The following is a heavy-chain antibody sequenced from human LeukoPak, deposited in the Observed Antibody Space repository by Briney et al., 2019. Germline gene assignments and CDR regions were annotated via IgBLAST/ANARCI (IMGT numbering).Heavy chain of an antibody. CDR2: ISSFSSTI. CDR3: AKTSRTGRDGYMDV. CDR1: GFTFSDYS. D-gene: IGHD1-1*01. V-gene: IGHV3-48*01. J-gene: IGHJ6*03. Sequence: GGSLRLSCAASGFTFSDYSMNWVRQAPGKGLEWVSYISSFSSTIYYADSVKGRFTISRDNAKNSLYLQMNSLRAEDTAVYYCAKTSRTGRDGYMDVWGKGTTVTVSS.